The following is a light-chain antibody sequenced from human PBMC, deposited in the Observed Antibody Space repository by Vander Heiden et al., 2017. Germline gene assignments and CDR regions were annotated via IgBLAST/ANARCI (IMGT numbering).Light chain of an antibody. CDR2: EVN. CDR3: SSYAGSNKLV. CDR1: SSDVGGYNY. V-gene: IGLV2-8*01. Sequence: QSALTQPPSASGSPGQSVTISCTGTSSDVGGYNYVSWYQQHPGKAPKLMIYEVNRRPSGVPDRFSGSKSGNTASLTVSGLQAEDEADYYCSSYAGSNKLVFGTGTKVTVL. J-gene: IGLJ1*01.